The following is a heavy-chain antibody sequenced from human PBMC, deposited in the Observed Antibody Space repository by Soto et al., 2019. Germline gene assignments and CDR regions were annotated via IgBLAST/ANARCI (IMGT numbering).Heavy chain of an antibody. Sequence: ASVKVSCKASGYTFTGYYMHWVRQAPGQGLEWMGWINPNSGGTNYAQKFQGRVTMTRDTSISTAYMELSRLRSDDTAVYYCARLLTAGYSYGSRSDAFDIWGQGTMVTVSS. J-gene: IGHJ3*02. V-gene: IGHV1-2*02. CDR2: INPNSGGT. D-gene: IGHD5-18*01. CDR1: GYTFTGYY. CDR3: ARLLTAGYSYGSRSDAFDI.